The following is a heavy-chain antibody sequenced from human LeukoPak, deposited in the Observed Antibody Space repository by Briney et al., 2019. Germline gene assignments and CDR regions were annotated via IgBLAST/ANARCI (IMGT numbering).Heavy chain of an antibody. V-gene: IGHV3-30*18. CDR3: AKGRGGRWEQQPHFDY. CDR1: GFTFSSYG. D-gene: IGHD6-13*01. J-gene: IGHJ4*02. Sequence: GRSLRLSCAASGFTFSSYGMHWVRQAPGKGLEWVAVISYDGSNKYYADSVKGRFTISRDNSKNTLYLQMNSLRAEDTAVYYCAKGRGGRWEQQPHFDYWGQGTLVTVSS. CDR2: ISYDGSNK.